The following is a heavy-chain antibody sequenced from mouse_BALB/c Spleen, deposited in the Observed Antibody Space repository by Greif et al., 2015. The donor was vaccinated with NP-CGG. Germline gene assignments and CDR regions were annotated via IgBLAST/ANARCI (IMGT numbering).Heavy chain of an antibody. V-gene: IGHV14-4*02. CDR3: NGVYYYGSNYAVDY. J-gene: IGHJ4*01. CDR2: IDPESGDT. CDR1: GFNIKDYY. D-gene: IGHD1-1*01. Sequence: EVQLQQSGAELVRSGASVKLSCTASGFNIKDYYMHWVKQRPEQGLEWIGWIDPESGDTEYAPKFQGKATMTADTSSNTAYLQLSSLTSEDTAVYYCNGVYYYGSNYAVDYWGQGTSVTVSS.